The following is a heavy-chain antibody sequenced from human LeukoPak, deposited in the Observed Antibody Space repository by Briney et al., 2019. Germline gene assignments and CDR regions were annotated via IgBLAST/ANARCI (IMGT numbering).Heavy chain of an antibody. Sequence: PSETLSLTCTVSGGSISSSSYYWGWIRQPPGKGLEWIGSIYYSGTTNYNPSLKSRVTISVDTSKNQFSLKLSSVTAADTAVYYCARSFGDYMYYYYMDVWGKGTTVTVSS. CDR2: IYYSGTT. J-gene: IGHJ6*03. CDR1: GGSISSSSYY. CDR3: ARSFGDYMYYYYMDV. V-gene: IGHV4-39*07. D-gene: IGHD4-17*01.